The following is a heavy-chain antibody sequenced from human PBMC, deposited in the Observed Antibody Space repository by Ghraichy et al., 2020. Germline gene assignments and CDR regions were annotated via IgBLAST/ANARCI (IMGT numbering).Heavy chain of an antibody. CDR2: IYSGGST. CDR3: AREWRVYSSSLKMYWYFDL. CDR1: GFTVSSNY. V-gene: IGHV3-66*01. Sequence: GSLRLSCAASGFTVSSNYMSWVRQAPGKGLEWVSVIYSGGSTYYADSVKGRFTISRDNSKNTLYLQMNSLRAEDTAVYYCAREWRVYSSSLKMYWYFDLWGRGTLVTVSS. D-gene: IGHD6-13*01. J-gene: IGHJ2*01.